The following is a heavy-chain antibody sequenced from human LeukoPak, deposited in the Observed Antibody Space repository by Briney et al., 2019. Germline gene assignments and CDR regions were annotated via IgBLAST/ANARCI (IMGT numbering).Heavy chain of an antibody. CDR3: ARGIDSSGYYPPIDY. J-gene: IGHJ4*02. CDR2: ISSSSSYI. V-gene: IGHV3-21*01. CDR1: GFTFSSYS. Sequence: GGSLRLSCAASGFTFSSYSMNWVRQAPGKGLEWVSSISSSSSYIYYADSVKGRFTISRDNAKNSLYLQMNSLRAEDTAVYYCARGIDSSGYYPPIDYWGQGTLVTVSS. D-gene: IGHD3-22*01.